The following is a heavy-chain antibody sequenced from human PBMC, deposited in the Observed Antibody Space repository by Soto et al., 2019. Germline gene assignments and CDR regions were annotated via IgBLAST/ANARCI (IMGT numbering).Heavy chain of an antibody. CDR1: GFTFSDYY. Sequence: LGPSCDGSGFTFSDYYISWIRQAPGKGLEWISYSSNSGTFSRYADSVKGRFSISRDNTKNLLYLQMNSLRAEDTAVYYCARSGDNYNRLDYWGQGTPVTVSS. J-gene: IGHJ4*02. V-gene: IGHV3-11*06. CDR2: SSNSGTFS. D-gene: IGHD1-1*01. CDR3: ARSGDNYNRLDY.